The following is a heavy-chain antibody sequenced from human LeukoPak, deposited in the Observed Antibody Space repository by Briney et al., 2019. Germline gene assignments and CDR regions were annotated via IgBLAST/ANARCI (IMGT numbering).Heavy chain of an antibody. D-gene: IGHD2-8*01. J-gene: IGHJ6*03. Sequence: PSETLSLTCTVSGGSISSYYWSWIRQPPGKGLEWIGYIYYSGSTNYNPSLKSRVTISVDTSKNQFSLKLSPATAADTAVYYCARSEGVSYYYMDVWGKGTTVTVSS. CDR2: IYYSGST. V-gene: IGHV4-59*01. CDR1: GGSISSYY. CDR3: ARSEGVSYYYMDV.